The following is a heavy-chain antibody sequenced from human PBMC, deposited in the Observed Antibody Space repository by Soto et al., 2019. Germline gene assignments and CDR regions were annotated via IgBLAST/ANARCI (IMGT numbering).Heavy chain of an antibody. CDR2: ISYDGSNN. D-gene: IGHD6-13*01. J-gene: IGHJ4*02. CDR1: GFTFSSYG. Sequence: QVQLVESGGGVVQPGRSLRLSCAASGFTFSSYGMHWVRQAPGKGLEWVAVISYDGSNNYYADSVKGRFTISRDNSTNTLYLEMDSLRAEDTAVYYCAKDIYKGAAGTLLDYWGQGTLVTVSS. V-gene: IGHV3-30*18. CDR3: AKDIYKGAAGTLLDY.